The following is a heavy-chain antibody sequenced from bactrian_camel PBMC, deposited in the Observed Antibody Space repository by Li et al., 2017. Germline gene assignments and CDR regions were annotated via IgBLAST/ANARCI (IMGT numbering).Heavy chain of an antibody. CDR1: QDTTKRNA. CDR2: IYGGGATYTERT. D-gene: IGHD6*01. Sequence: VQLVESGGGSVQAGGSLRLSCVAVQDTTKRNAMAWFRQGPGGKEREGLAAIYGGGATYTERTYYADSVKGRFTISRNNAKNTLYLQLGSLKTEDTAIYYCAKTNDWGGTWSPAEGQGTQVTVS. J-gene: IGHJ4*01. V-gene: IGHV3S31*01.